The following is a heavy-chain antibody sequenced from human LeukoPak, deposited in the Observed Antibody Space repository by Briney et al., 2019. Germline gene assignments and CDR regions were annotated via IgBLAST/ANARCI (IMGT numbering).Heavy chain of an antibody. CDR2: ISSSSSYK. Sequence: GGSLRLSCAASGFTFSSYSMNWVRQAPGKGLEWVSSISSSSSYKYYADSVKGRFAISRDNAKNSLYLQMNSLRAEDTAVYYCARDRSKLLWFGELLSDAFDIWGQGTMVTVSS. CDR3: ARDRSKLLWFGELLSDAFDI. V-gene: IGHV3-21*01. D-gene: IGHD3-10*01. J-gene: IGHJ3*02. CDR1: GFTFSSYS.